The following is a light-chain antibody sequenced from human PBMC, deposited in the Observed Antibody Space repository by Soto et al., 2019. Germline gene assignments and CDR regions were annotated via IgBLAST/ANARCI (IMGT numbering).Light chain of an antibody. CDR2: DAS. CDR1: ESVSRN. Sequence: VLTQVPSPLSESPGKRPTLTCRASESVSRNLAWYQQKPGQAPRLLIYDASTRATGIRARFSGSGSGTDFTLTISSLEPEDFAVYHCQQRSNWITLGKGTRLEIK. J-gene: IGKJ5*01. CDR3: QQRSNWIT. V-gene: IGKV3-11*01.